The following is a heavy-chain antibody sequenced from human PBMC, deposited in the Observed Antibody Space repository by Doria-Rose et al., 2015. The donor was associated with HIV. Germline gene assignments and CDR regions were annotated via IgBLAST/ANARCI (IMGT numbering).Heavy chain of an antibody. V-gene: IGHV2-26*01. CDR2: NFSDDER. J-gene: IGHJ4*02. CDR3: ARIKSSRWYHKYYFDF. Sequence: QESGPVPVKPTETLTLTCTVSGVSLSSPGMGVSWIRQTTGKDLEWLAKNFSDDERSYKTSLKSRLTISRGTSKSQVVLTMTDMDPVDTATYYCARIKSSRWYHKYYFDFWGQGTLVIVSA. CDR1: GVSLSSPGMG. D-gene: IGHD6-13*01.